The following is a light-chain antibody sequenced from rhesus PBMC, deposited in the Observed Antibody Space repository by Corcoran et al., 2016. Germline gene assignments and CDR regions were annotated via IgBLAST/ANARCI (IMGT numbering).Light chain of an antibody. V-gene: IGKV1-18*01. Sequence: DIQMTQSPSSLSASVGDKVTITCRASQGISSWLAWYQQKPGKAPKLLVYGASSLQSGVPSRFSGSGSGTDYTLTISSLQPADFATYYCQQGYNTPFTFGPGTKLDIK. CDR3: QQGYNTPFT. CDR1: QGISSW. J-gene: IGKJ3*01. CDR2: GAS.